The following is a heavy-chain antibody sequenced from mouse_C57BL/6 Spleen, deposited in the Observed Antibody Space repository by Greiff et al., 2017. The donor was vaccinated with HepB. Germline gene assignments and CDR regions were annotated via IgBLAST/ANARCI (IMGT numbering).Heavy chain of an antibody. D-gene: IGHD2-5*01. CDR2: IYPRDGST. CDR3: ARSVAYYSNPWFAY. CDR1: GYTFTSYD. J-gene: IGHJ3*01. V-gene: IGHV1-85*01. Sequence: LQESGPELVKPGASVKLSCKASGYTFTSYDINWVKQRPGQGLEWIGWIYPRDGSTKYNEKFKGKATLTVDTSSSTAYMELHSLTSEDSAVYFSARSVAYYSNPWFAYWGQGTLVTVSA.